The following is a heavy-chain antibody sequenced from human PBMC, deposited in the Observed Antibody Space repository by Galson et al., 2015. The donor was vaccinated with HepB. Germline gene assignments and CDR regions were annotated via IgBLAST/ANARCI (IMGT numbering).Heavy chain of an antibody. V-gene: IGHV4-59*01. CDR3: ARRPYSSGWYFDY. CDR1: GGSISSYY. D-gene: IGHD6-19*01. J-gene: IGHJ4*02. Sequence: LSLTCTVSGGSISSYYWSWIRQPPGKGLEWIGYIYYSGSTNYNPSLKSQVTISVDTSKNQFSLKLSSVTAADTAVYYCARRPYSSGWYFDYWGQGTLVTVSS. CDR2: IYYSGST.